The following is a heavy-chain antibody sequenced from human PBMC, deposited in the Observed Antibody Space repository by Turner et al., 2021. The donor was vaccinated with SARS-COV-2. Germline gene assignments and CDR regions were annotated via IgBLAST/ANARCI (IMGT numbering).Heavy chain of an antibody. CDR1: ENTLTKLA. J-gene: IGHJ3*01. D-gene: IGHD3-9*01. CDR3: AKLGVTESLLIIDAFDR. CDR2: FDFENGET. Sequence: QVQVVQSGAEVKQPGASVKVSCKVSENTLTKLAIHWGRQSPGKGLEWMGGFDFENGETMNAQGFQGRLTLTADTSTNTAYMEMSSLRSEDTAIYYCAKLGVTESLLIIDAFDRWGQGTWVTVSS. V-gene: IGHV1-24*01.